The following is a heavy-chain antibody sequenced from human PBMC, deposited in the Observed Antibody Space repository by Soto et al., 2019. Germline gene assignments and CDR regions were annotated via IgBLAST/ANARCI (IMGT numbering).Heavy chain of an antibody. CDR3: ARVGNLDSSSLYYYMDV. J-gene: IGHJ6*03. V-gene: IGHV3-74*01. D-gene: IGHD6-6*01. Sequence: GGSLRLSCAASGFTFSSYWMHWVRQAPGKGLVWVSRINSDRSSTSYADSVKGRFTISRDNAKNTLYLQMNSLRAEDTAVYYCARVGNLDSSSLYYYMDVWGKGTTVTVSS. CDR1: GFTFSSYW. CDR2: INSDRSST.